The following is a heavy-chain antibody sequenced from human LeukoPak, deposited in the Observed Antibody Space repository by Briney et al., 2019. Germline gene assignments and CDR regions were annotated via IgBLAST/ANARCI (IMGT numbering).Heavy chain of an antibody. CDR1: GFTVSSNY. CDR2: IYSGGGT. V-gene: IGHV3-66*01. CDR3: ASSLGSSMDV. Sequence: GGSLRLSCAASGFTVSSNYMSWVRQAPGKGLEWVSVIYSGGGTYYADPVKGRVLISRDNAKNKLYRQMNRLRAEDTAVYYCASSLGSSMDVWGQGTTVTVSS. D-gene: IGHD2-15*01. J-gene: IGHJ6*02.